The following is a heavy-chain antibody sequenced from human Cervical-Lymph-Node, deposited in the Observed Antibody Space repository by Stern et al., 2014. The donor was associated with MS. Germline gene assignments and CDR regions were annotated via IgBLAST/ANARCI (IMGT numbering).Heavy chain of an antibody. CDR3: ARGSIAGATQNWLDA. V-gene: IGHV5-51*01. J-gene: IGHJ5*02. Sequence: VQLEASGAVVKKPGESLKISCKGSGYTVTNHWIAWVRQMPGKGLEWVGIIYPGDSGTRYSPSFRGQVTISADKSISTAYLQWSSLKASDTAMYYCARGSIAGATQNWLDAWGQGTLVTVSS. CDR2: IYPGDSGT. CDR1: GYTVTNHW. D-gene: IGHD1-26*01.